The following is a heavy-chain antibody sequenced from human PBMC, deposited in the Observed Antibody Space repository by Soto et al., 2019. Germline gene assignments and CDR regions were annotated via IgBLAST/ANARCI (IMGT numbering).Heavy chain of an antibody. J-gene: IGHJ6*02. V-gene: IGHV1-2*02. CDR2: LKPDNGGT. Sequence: QVQLVQSGAEVKPPGASVKVSCKASGYTFTGHYMHWVRQVSGRRLEFLGWLKPDNGGTYYAPKFQGRVTFTRDPVNNIGYMEMRGLHPDDTARYFCAPDLFPLGSGSPCPTFGMDVWGQGTTVAVTS. D-gene: IGHD3-10*01. CDR1: GYTFTGHY. CDR3: APDLFPLGSGSPCPTFGMDV.